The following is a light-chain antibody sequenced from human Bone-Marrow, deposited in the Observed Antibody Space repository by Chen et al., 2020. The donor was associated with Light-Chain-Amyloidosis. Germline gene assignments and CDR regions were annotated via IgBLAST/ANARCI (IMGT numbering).Light chain of an antibody. J-gene: IGLJ1*01. CDR2: EVT. CDR3: SSYTITNTLV. V-gene: IGLV2-14*01. CDR1: SSDVGGDNH. Sequence: QSALPQPASVSGSPGQPITISSTGTSSDVGGDNHVSWYQQHPDKAPKLMIYEVTNRPSWVPDRFSGSKSDNTASLTISGLQTEDEADYFCSSYTITNTLVFGSGTRVTVL.